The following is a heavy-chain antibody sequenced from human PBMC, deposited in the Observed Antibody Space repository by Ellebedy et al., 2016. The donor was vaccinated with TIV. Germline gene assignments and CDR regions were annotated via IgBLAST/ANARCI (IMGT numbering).Heavy chain of an antibody. J-gene: IGHJ3*02. CDR1: GFSFSSYW. CDR2: IRQDGSEK. V-gene: IGHV3-7*01. D-gene: IGHD4-17*01. CDR3: ATDGSYGDYLSPTHAFVM. Sequence: GGSLRLSCAASGFSFSSYWMTWVRQAPGKGLEWVANIRQDGSEKYYVDSVTGRFTISRDNAKNSLYLQMNSLRAEDTDVYYCATDGSYGDYLSPTHAFVMWGQGTLVTVSS.